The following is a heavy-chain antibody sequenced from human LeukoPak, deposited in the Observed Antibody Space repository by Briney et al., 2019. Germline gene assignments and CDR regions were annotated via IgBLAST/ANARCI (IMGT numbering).Heavy chain of an antibody. CDR3: AKGGTYSFDY. D-gene: IGHD1-26*01. V-gene: IGHV3-74*01. CDR2: INGGGTST. Sequence: GGSLRLSCAASGFTFSSNYMHWVRQAPGKGLVWVSRINGGGTSTNYTDSVKGRFTISRDNAKNTLYLQMNSLRDEDTAVYYCAKGGTYSFDYWGQGTLLTVCS. J-gene: IGHJ4*02. CDR1: GFTFSSNY.